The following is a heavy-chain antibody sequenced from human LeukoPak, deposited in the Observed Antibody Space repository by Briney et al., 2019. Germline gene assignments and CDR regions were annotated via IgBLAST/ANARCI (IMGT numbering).Heavy chain of an antibody. CDR2: LSDNAYST. CDR3: AKYFYDSSGYCDAPLLDS. V-gene: IGHV3-23*01. D-gene: IGHD3-22*01. CDR1: GYTFRSYA. Sequence: GGSLRVSCADPGYTFRSYAMTWVRQAPGEGLEWVSSLSDNAYSTYYADSVRGRFTISRDNSKNTLYLQMIGLRPEDTAVYSCAKYFYDSSGYCDAPLLDSWGQGTLVTVFS. J-gene: IGHJ4*02.